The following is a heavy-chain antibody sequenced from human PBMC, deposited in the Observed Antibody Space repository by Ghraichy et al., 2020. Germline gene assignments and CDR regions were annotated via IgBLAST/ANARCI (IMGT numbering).Heavy chain of an antibody. CDR1: GGSISSSN. J-gene: IGHJ6*02. D-gene: IGHD2-2*02. V-gene: IGHV4-59*01. CDR3: ARVPGVPAAIGGYDDYGGIDV. Sequence: SETLSLTCTVSGGSISSSNWCWIRRHPRKGLEWSGYVNYNGSTNNNPTLKSRVTITVDTSTNQFSLKLSSVTAADTAVYYWARVPGVPAAIGGYDDYGGIDVWGQGTTVTVSS. CDR2: VNYNGST.